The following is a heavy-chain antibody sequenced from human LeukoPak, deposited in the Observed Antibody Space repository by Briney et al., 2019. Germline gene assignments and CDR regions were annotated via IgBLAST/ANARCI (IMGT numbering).Heavy chain of an antibody. D-gene: IGHD3-3*01. V-gene: IGHV1-18*01. Sequence: ASVKDSCKASGYTFTSYGISWVRQAPGQGLEWMGWISAYNGNTNYAQKLQGRVTMTTDTSTSTAYMELRSLRSDDTAVYYCARDRPKYYDFWSGYDLDYWGQGTLVTVSS. CDR1: GYTFTSYG. CDR3: ARDRPKYYDFWSGYDLDY. J-gene: IGHJ4*02. CDR2: ISAYNGNT.